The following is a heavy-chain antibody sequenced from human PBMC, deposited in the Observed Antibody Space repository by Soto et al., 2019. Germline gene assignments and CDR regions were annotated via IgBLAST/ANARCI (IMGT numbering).Heavy chain of an antibody. V-gene: IGHV3-30*03. CDR2: ISYAGTKT. D-gene: IGHD1-1*01. J-gene: IGHJ4*02. CDR1: GFTFSIYA. Sequence: QVQLVESGGGVVQPGRSLRVSCAASGFTFSIYAMHWVLQAPGTGLEWLAVISYAGTKTYYAYSVKCRFTVSGDKAKKSVYLLMNSLRDEDTAEYYRATDRGPRRHWIIDPFEYWGQGTVVTVSP. CDR3: ATDRGPRRHWIIDPFEY.